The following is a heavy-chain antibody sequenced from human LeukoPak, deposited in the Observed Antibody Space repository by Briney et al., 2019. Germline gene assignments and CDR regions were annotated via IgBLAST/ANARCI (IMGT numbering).Heavy chain of an antibody. Sequence: GGSLRLSCAASGFTFSSYAMTWVRQAPGKGLEWVSAISGSGGSTYYADSVKGRFTISRDNSKDTLFLQMNSLRAEDTAVYYCAKRRGLELLYYYYMDVWGKGTTVTVSS. D-gene: IGHD1-7*01. CDR3: AKRRGLELLYYYYMDV. CDR2: ISGSGGST. J-gene: IGHJ6*03. CDR1: GFTFSSYA. V-gene: IGHV3-23*01.